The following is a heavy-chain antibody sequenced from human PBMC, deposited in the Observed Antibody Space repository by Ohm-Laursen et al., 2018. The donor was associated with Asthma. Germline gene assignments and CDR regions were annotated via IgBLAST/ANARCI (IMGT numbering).Heavy chain of an antibody. CDR3: AKGGMVYVIYYYYGMDV. CDR1: GFTFSRYA. Sequence: SLRLSCTASGFTFSRYAMSWVRQAPGKGLEWVSAISGSGGSTYYADSVKGRFTISRDNSKNTLYLQMNSLRAEDTAVYYCAKGGMVYVIYYYYGMDVWGQGTTVTVSS. D-gene: IGHD2-8*01. CDR2: ISGSGGST. J-gene: IGHJ6*02. V-gene: IGHV3-23*01.